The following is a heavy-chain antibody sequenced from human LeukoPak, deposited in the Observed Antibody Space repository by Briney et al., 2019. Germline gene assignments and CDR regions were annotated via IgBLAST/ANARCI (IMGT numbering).Heavy chain of an antibody. CDR2: IYYSGTT. J-gene: IGHJ4*02. CDR3: ARGPTYQPIDS. CDR1: GGSISSGSYF. Sequence: SETLSLTCTVSGGSISSGSYFWGWIRQPPGEGLEWIGSIYYSGTTYYNPSLKSRVTISVDTSKNHFSLKLSSVTAADTAVYYCARGPTYQPIDSWGQGTLVTVSS. V-gene: IGHV4-39*02. D-gene: IGHD2-2*01.